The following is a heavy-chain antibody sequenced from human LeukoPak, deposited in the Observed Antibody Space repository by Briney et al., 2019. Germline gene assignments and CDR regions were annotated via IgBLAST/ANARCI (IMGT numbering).Heavy chain of an antibody. CDR3: AMGFWYEEYFQH. CDR2: IYYSGST. V-gene: IGHV4-59*02. J-gene: IGHJ1*01. Sequence: SETLSLTCTVFGASVSSYYWSWIRQPPGKGLEWIGYIYYSGSTNYNPSLKSRITISVDTSKNQFSLRLSSVTAADTAVYFCAMGFWYEEYFQHWGQGSLVIVSS. CDR1: GASVSSYY. D-gene: IGHD6-13*01.